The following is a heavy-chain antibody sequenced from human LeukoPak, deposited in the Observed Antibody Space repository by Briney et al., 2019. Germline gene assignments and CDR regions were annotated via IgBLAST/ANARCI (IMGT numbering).Heavy chain of an antibody. Sequence: ASVKVSCKASGGTFISYATSWVRQAPGQGLEWMGGIIPIFGTANYAQKFQGRVTITADESTSTAYMELSSLRSEDTAVYYCARGKKVVPAAMPLDYWGQGTLVTVSS. CDR2: IIPIFGTA. V-gene: IGHV1-69*13. J-gene: IGHJ4*02. CDR1: GGTFISYA. CDR3: ARGKKVVPAAMPLDY. D-gene: IGHD2-2*01.